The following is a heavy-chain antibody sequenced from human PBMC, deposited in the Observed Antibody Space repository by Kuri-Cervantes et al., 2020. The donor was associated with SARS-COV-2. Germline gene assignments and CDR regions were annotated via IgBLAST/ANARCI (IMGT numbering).Heavy chain of an antibody. CDR3: ARFPAPYYYGSGGGMDV. V-gene: IGHV4-34*01. CDR2: INHSGST. J-gene: IGHJ6*02. Sequence: GSLRLSCAVYGGSFSGYYWSWIRQPPGKGLEWIGEINHSGSTNYNPSLKSRVTVSVDTSKNQFSLKLSSVTAADTAVYYCARFPAPYYYGSGGGMDVWGQGTTVTVSS. D-gene: IGHD3-10*01. CDR1: GGSFSGYY.